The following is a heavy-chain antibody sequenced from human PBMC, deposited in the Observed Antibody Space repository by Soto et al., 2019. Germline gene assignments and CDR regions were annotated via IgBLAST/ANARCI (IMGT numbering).Heavy chain of an antibody. V-gene: IGHV4-39*01. CDR2: SYYSGTT. D-gene: IGHD1-20*01. J-gene: IGHJ5*02. CDR3: TMRYNWNDNYLDP. Sequence: SETLSLTCTVSGASISVHSYYWTWIRQPPGKGLEWIGSSYYSGTTYFNPSLKSRATISVDTSKNQFSLRLTSVTAADTAIYYCTMRYNWNDNYLDPWGPGALVTVSS. CDR1: GASISVHSYY.